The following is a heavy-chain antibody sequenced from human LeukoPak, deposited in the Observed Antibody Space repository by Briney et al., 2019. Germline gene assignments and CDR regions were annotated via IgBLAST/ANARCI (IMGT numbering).Heavy chain of an antibody. CDR3: AREDCSSTSCYGFDY. V-gene: IGHV3-20*04. J-gene: IGHJ4*02. CDR1: GFTFDDYG. CDR2: INWNGGST. Sequence: GGSLRLSCAAPGFTFDDYGMSWVRQAPGKGLEWVSGINWNGGSTGYADSVKGRFTISRDNAKNSLYLQMNSLRAEDTALYYCAREDCSSTSCYGFDYWGQGTLVTVSS. D-gene: IGHD2-2*01.